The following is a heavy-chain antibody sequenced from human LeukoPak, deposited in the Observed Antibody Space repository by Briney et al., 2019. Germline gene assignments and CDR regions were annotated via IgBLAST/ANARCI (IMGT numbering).Heavy chain of an antibody. CDR1: GFTFSSYW. D-gene: IGHD3-10*01. CDR2: IKQDGSEK. J-gene: IGHJ5*02. Sequence: GGSLRLSCAASGFTFSSYWMSWVRQAPGKGLEGVANIKQDGSEKYYVDSVKGRFTISRDNAKNSLYLQMNSLRAEDTAVYYCARDRGGMVRGVNNWFAPWGQGTLVTVSS. CDR3: ARDRGGMVRGVNNWFAP. V-gene: IGHV3-7*01.